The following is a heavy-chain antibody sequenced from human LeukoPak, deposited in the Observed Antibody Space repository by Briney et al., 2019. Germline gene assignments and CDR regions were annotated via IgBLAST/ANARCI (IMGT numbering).Heavy chain of an antibody. V-gene: IGHV4-34*01. J-gene: IGHJ4*02. CDR1: GGSFSGYY. CDR2: INHSGST. D-gene: IGHD4-17*01. CDR3: ARLVGDYGY. Sequence: PWETLSLTCAVYGGSFSGYYWSWIRQPPGKGLEWIGEINHSGSTNYNPSLKSRVTISVDTSKNQFSLKLSSVTAADTAVYYCARLVGDYGYWGQGTLVTVSS.